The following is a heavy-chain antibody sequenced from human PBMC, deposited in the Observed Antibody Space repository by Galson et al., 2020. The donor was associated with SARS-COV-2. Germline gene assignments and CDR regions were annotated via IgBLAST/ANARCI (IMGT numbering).Heavy chain of an antibody. Sequence: SETLSLTCDVSGYSISSGYYWGWIRLPPGKGLEWIGRIFHRGSTYYNPSLKSRVTISVDTSKNQFSLTLTSVTAADTAVYYCARRVNYGTNMGTFDYWGQGTLVTVSS. CDR3: ARRVNYGTNMGTFDY. V-gene: IGHV4-38-2*01. CDR2: IFHRGST. CDR1: GYSISSGYY. D-gene: IGHD2-8*01. J-gene: IGHJ4*02.